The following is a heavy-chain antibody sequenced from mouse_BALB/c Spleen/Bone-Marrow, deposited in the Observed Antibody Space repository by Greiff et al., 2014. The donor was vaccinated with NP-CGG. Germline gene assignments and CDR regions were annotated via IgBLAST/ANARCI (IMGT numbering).Heavy chain of an antibody. CDR1: GYTFTNSW. D-gene: IGHD2-14*01. CDR3: ARHHRYAYYFDY. Sequence: VQLQESGSVLVRPGASVKLSCKASGYTFTNSWTHWAKQRPGQGLEWIGEIHPNSGNTNYNEKFKGKVTLTADISSSTAYVDLSSLTSEDSAVYYCARHHRYAYYFDYWGQGTTLTVSS. J-gene: IGHJ2*01. V-gene: IGHV1S130*01. CDR2: IHPNSGNT.